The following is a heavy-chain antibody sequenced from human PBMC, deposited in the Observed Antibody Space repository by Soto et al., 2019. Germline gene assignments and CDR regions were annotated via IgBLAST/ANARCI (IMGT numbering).Heavy chain of an antibody. Sequence: EVQLLESGGGLVQPGGSLRLSCVASGFTFSYYTMSWVRQAPGKGLEWVSGISNSGDTIYYADSVKGRFTISSDNFKNTLYLQMNSLSADDTAVYCCAEAVPAPAHSDYCARDVWGQGTTVTVSS. J-gene: IGHJ6*02. D-gene: IGHD2-2*01. CDR2: ISNSGDTI. CDR3: AEAVPAPAHSDYCARDV. CDR1: GFTFSYYT. V-gene: IGHV3-23*01.